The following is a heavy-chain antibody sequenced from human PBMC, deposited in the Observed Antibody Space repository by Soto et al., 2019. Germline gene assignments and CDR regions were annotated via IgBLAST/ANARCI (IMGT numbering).Heavy chain of an antibody. J-gene: IGHJ4*02. Sequence: QLQLQESGSGLVKPSQTLSLTCAVSGGSISSGGYSWSWIRQRPGKGLEWIGYIYHSGSTYYNPSLNSRVTISEDRSKNQSSLKLSSVTAVDTAVSYGATAMTTVTTFDSWGQGTLVTVSS. D-gene: IGHD4-17*01. V-gene: IGHV4-30-2*01. CDR2: IYHSGST. CDR3: ATAMTTVTTFDS. CDR1: GGSISSGGYS.